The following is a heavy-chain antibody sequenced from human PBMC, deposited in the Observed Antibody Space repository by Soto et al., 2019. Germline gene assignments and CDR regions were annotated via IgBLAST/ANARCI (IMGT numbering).Heavy chain of an antibody. J-gene: IGHJ4*02. CDR2: IFYSGSS. V-gene: IGHV4-59*08. D-gene: IGHD3-16*01. CDR3: ATYFTGGGGRGY. Sequence: QVQLQESGPGLVKPSETLSLTCTVSGGSITSDHWSWIRQPPEKGLEWLGQIFYSGSSSYNPSLQSRVTISLDPSKQQFSLRLSSVTAADTAVYFCATYFTGGGGRGYWGQGTLVTVSS. CDR1: GGSITSDH.